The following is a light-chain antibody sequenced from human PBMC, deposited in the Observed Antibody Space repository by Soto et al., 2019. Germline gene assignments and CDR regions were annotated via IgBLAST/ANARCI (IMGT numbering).Light chain of an antibody. CDR2: DAS. J-gene: IGKJ5*01. V-gene: IGKV1-33*01. Sequence: DIQMTQAPSSLSASVGARVTITGQPGQDITNYLNWYQQKPGKAPRLLLYDASSLETGVPSRFSGSGSGTDFTFTISSMKHEDSATYYCQHYDHLPITFGQGTRLEIK. CDR3: QHYDHLPIT. CDR1: QDITNY.